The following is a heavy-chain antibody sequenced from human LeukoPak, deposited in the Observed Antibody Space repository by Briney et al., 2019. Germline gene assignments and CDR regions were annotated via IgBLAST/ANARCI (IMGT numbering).Heavy chain of an antibody. D-gene: IGHD5-18*01. CDR2: IYSGGTT. V-gene: IGHV3-53*01. J-gene: IGHJ4*02. CDR1: GFTVSSNY. Sequence: GGSLRLSCAASGFTVSSNYMSWVRQAPGKGPEWVSIIYSGGTTYYADSVKGRFTISRDNSKNTLYLQMNSLRADDTAVYYCARGRYSYGSSIFDYWGQGTLVTVSS. CDR3: ARGRYSYGSSIFDY.